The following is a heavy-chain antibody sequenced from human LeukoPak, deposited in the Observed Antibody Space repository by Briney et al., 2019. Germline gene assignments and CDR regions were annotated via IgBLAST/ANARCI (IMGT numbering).Heavy chain of an antibody. CDR2: IDADGSGT. CDR1: GFTFSKNW. D-gene: IGHD3-22*01. Sequence: PGGSLRLSCAASGFTFSKNWVHWVRQAPGMGLVWVSRIDADGSGTSYADSVKGRFTISRDKTNNTVSLQMDSLRAEDTAIYYCALLPPDGLDIWGQGTMVTVSS. V-gene: IGHV3-74*01. CDR3: ALLPPDGLDI. J-gene: IGHJ3*02.